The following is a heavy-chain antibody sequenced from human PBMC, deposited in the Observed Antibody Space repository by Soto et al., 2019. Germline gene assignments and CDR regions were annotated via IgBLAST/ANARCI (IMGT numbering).Heavy chain of an antibody. Sequence: QITLKESGPTLVKPTQPLTLTCTFSGFSLSTSGVGGGWIRKPPGKALKWLALFYWDDDKRYSPSLKNRLTITKDTSKNQVVLTMSNMDPVDTATYYCAHRRDGGTNYWYFDLWGRGTLVTVSS. CDR2: FYWDDDK. J-gene: IGHJ2*01. V-gene: IGHV2-5*02. CDR3: AHRRDGGTNYWYFDL. D-gene: IGHD2-15*01. CDR1: GFSLSTSGVG.